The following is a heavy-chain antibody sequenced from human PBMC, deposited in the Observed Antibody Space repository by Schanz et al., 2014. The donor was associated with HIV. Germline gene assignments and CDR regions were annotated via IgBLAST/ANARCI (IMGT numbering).Heavy chain of an antibody. CDR2: IWYDGSYK. J-gene: IGHJ2*01. Sequence: QVQLVESGGGLVKPGGSLRLSCAASGFTFSDYYMSWLRQAPGKGLEWAAVIWYDGSYKYYADSVKGRFTISRDNPKNTLYLQMNSLRAEDTAVYYCAKMEMAIVRWYYGMDVWGRGTLVTVSS. CDR3: AKMEMAIVRWYYGMDV. V-gene: IGHV3-33*06. CDR1: GFTFSDYY. D-gene: IGHD3-16*02.